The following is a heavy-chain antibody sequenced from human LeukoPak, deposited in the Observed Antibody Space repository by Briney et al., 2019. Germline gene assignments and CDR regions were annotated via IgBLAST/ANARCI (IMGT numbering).Heavy chain of an antibody. CDR3: AREEQFGELLRGLDC. J-gene: IGHJ4*02. V-gene: IGHV3-30-3*01. D-gene: IGHD3-10*01. CDR2: ISYDGSNK. Sequence: GGSLRLSCAASGFTFSSYAMHWVRQAPGKGLEWVAVISYDGSNKYYADSVKGRFTISRDNSKNTLYLQMNSLRAEDTAVYYCAREEQFGELLRGLDCWGQGTLVTVSS. CDR1: GFTFSSYA.